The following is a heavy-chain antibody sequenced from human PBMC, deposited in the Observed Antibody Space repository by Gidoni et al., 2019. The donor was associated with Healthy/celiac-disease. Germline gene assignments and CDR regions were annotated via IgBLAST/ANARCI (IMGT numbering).Heavy chain of an antibody. CDR3: AKEGVGAITDY. D-gene: IGHD1-26*01. Sequence: QVQLVESGGGVVQPGRSLRLSCAASGFTFSSYGMHWVRQAPGKGLEWVAALSYDGSNKYYADSLKGRFTISRDNSKNTLYLQMNSLRTEDTAVYYCAKEGVGAITDYWGQGTLVTVSS. CDR1: GFTFSSYG. J-gene: IGHJ4*02. V-gene: IGHV3-30*18. CDR2: LSYDGSNK.